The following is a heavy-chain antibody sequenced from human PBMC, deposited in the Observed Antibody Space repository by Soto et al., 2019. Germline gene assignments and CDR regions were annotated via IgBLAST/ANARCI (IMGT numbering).Heavy chain of an antibody. CDR3: ARGWAGATPFDY. V-gene: IGHV4-34*01. CDR1: GGSFSGYY. J-gene: IGHJ4*02. D-gene: IGHD1-26*01. Sequence: QVQLQQWGAGLLKPSETLSLTYAVYGGSFSGYYWSWIRQPPGKGLEWIGEINHSGSTNYNPSLKSRVTISVDTSKNQFSLKLSSVTAADTAVYYCARGWAGATPFDYWGQGTLVTVSS. CDR2: INHSGST.